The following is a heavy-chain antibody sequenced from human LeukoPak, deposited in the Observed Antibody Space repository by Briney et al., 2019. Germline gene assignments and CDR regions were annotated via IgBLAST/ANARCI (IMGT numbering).Heavy chain of an antibody. CDR3: ARYGPGLMYYFDY. D-gene: IGHD4-17*01. V-gene: IGHV4-31*03. Sequence: SQTLSLTCTVSGGSISSGGYYWSWIRQHPGKGLEWIGYIYYSGSTYYNPSLKSRVTISVDTSKNQFSLKLSSVTAADTAVYYCARYGPGLMYYFDYWGQGTLVTVSS. CDR1: GGSISSGGYY. J-gene: IGHJ4*02. CDR2: IYYSGST.